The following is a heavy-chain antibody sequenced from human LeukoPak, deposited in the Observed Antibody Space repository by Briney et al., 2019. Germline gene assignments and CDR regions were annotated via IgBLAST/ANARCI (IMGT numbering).Heavy chain of an antibody. CDR1: GSTFSGYW. V-gene: IGHV3-7*04. D-gene: IGHD6-19*01. J-gene: IGHJ4*02. Sequence: PGGSLRLSCAASGSTFSGYWMNWVRQVPGKGLEWVANIKQDGSEKYYVDSVKGRFTISRDNAKNSLYLQLNSLRAEDTAVYYCAGGTGWLIDYWGQGILVTVSS. CDR2: IKQDGSEK. CDR3: AGGTGWLIDY.